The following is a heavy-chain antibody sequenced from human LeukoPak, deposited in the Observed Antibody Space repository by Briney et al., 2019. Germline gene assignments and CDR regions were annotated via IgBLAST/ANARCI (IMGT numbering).Heavy chain of an antibody. CDR3: ARGAVGATRMDFDY. D-gene: IGHD1-26*01. CDR1: VFTFSSYS. CDR2: ITSSSSYI. J-gene: IGHJ4*02. Sequence: GGSLRLPCAASVFTFSSYSMNWVRQASGKGLEWVSAITSSSSYIYYADSVKGRFTISRDNDKNSLYLQMNSMRAEDTAVYYCARGAVGATRMDFDYWGQGTLVTVSS. V-gene: IGHV3-21*01.